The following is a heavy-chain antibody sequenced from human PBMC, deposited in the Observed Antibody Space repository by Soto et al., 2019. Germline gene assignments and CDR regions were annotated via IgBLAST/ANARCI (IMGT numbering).Heavy chain of an antibody. CDR3: ASLQWAASFDY. J-gene: IGHJ4*02. CDR2: IWYDGSNK. D-gene: IGHD6-19*01. Sequence: GGSLRLSCAASGFTFSSYGMHWVRQAPGKGLEWVAVIWYDGSNKYYADSVKGRFTISRDNSKNTLYLQMNSLRAEDTAVYYCASLQWAASFDYWGQGTLVTVSS. CDR1: GFTFSSYG. V-gene: IGHV3-33*01.